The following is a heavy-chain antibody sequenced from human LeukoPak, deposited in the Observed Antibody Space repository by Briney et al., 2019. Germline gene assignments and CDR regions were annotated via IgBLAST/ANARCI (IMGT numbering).Heavy chain of an antibody. CDR1: GDLFRSYW. D-gene: IGHD1-26*01. Sequence: PSETLSLTCDVSGDLFRSYWWGWVRQPAGKGLEWIGRIYATGSTNFNPSLKSRPTMSMDTSTNQFSLKLTSVTAADTAVYFCARQGYTASYYFLDSWSQGILVTVSS. CDR3: ARQGYTASYYFLDS. V-gene: IGHV4-4*07. CDR2: IYATGST. J-gene: IGHJ4*02.